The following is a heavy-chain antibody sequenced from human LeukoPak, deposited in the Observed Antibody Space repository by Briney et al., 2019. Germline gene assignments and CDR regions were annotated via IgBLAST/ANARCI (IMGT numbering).Heavy chain of an antibody. CDR3: ARGSSGSGSYYIGFYYYYYGMDV. J-gene: IGHJ6*02. D-gene: IGHD3-10*01. CDR2: INPNSGGT. CDR1: GYTFTRYY. V-gene: IGHV1-2*02. Sequence: ASLKVSCKASGYTFTRYYMHWVRQTPGQGREWMGWINPNSGGTNYAQKFQGRVTMARDTSISTAYMELSRLRSDDTAVYYCARGSSGSGSYYIGFYYYYYGMDVWGQGTTVTVSS.